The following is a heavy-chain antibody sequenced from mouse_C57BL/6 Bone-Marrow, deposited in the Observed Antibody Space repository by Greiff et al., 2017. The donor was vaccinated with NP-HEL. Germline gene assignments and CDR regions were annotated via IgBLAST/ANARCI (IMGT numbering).Heavy chain of an antibody. V-gene: IGHV5-6*02. D-gene: IGHD2-4*01. J-gene: IGHJ1*03. Sequence: EVMLVESGGDLVKPGGSLKLSCAASGFTFSSYGMSWVRQTPDKRLEWVATISSGGSYTYYPDSVKGRFTISRDNAKNTLYLQMSSLKSEDTAMYYCARPLYDYAWYFDVWGTGTTVTVSS. CDR2: ISSGGSYT. CDR3: ARPLYDYAWYFDV. CDR1: GFTFSSYG.